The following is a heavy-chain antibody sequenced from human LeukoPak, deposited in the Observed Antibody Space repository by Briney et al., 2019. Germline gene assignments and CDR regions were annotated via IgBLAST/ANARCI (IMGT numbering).Heavy chain of an antibody. J-gene: IGHJ3*02. D-gene: IGHD6-6*01. CDR1: GFTFSSYS. Sequence: GGSLRLSCAASGFTFSSYSMNWVRQAPGKGLEWVSSISSSSSYIYYADSVKGRFTTSRDNAKNSLYLQMNSLRAEDTAVYYCARGSAARDFAFDIWGQGTMVTVSS. CDR2: ISSSSSYI. V-gene: IGHV3-21*01. CDR3: ARGSAARDFAFDI.